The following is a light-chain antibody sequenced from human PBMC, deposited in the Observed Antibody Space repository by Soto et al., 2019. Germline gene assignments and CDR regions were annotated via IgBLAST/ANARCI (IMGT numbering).Light chain of an antibody. V-gene: IGKV1-5*01. CDR3: QQFNDYLWT. CDR1: QNIERY. CDR2: DAS. J-gene: IGKJ1*01. Sequence: IQMTQSPSTLSASVGDIVTITCRARQNIERYRAWYQQKPGRAPSLIIFDASTLERAVPSRFSGSESGTELPLIINSLQPNDFATYYCQQFNDYLWTFGQGPKV.